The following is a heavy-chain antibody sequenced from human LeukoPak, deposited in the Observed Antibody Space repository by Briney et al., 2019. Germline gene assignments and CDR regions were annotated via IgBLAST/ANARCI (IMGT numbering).Heavy chain of an antibody. V-gene: IGHV1-69*02. CDR1: GGTFSSCT. CDR3: ARVPSPTRDRTPIVGASHYYYYMDV. Sequence: SVKVSCKASGGTFSSCTISWVRQAPGQGLEWMGRIIPILGIANYAQKFQGRVTITADKSTSTAYMELNSLRSEDTAVYYCARVPSPTRDRTPIVGASHYYYYMDVWGKGTTVTVSS. J-gene: IGHJ6*03. CDR2: IIPILGIA. D-gene: IGHD1-26*01.